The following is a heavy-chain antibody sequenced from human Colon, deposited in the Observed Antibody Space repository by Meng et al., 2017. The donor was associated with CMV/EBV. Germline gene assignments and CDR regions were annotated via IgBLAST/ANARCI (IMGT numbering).Heavy chain of an antibody. CDR1: RFTFRNYW. Sequence: GESLKISCAASRFTFRNYWMSWVRQAPGKGLEWVANIKEDGSEKYYVDSVKGRFTISRDNVKNSLYLQMNSLRADDTALYYCARVSVGWELLPGYFDDWGQGTLVTVPQ. V-gene: IGHV3-7*01. J-gene: IGHJ4*02. D-gene: IGHD1-26*01. CDR3: ARVSVGWELLPGYFDD. CDR2: IKEDGSEK.